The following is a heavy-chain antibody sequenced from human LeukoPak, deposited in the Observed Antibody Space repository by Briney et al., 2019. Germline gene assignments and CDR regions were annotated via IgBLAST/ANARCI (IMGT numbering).Heavy chain of an antibody. Sequence: SETLSLTCAVSGGSLNSSSYYWGWIRQPPGKGREWIGSINYSGNTYYNPSLKSRVTISVDTSQNQFSLNLSSVTAAETSIYYCAGSYSSTWYSTFDIWGQGTMATVSS. D-gene: IGHD6-13*01. J-gene: IGHJ3*02. CDR2: INYSGNT. V-gene: IGHV4-39*01. CDR1: GGSLNSSSYY. CDR3: AGSYSSTWYSTFDI.